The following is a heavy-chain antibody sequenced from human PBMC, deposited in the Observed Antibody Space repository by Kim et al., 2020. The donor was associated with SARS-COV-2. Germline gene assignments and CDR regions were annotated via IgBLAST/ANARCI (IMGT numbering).Heavy chain of an antibody. D-gene: IGHD2-21*01. V-gene: IGHV3-7*03. CDR3: ARDDSLKMDY. Sequence: DKEYVDSVKGRITISRGNAKNSRFLQMSSLGAEDSAIYYWARDDSLKMDYWGQGTLVTVSS. J-gene: IGHJ4*02. CDR2: DK.